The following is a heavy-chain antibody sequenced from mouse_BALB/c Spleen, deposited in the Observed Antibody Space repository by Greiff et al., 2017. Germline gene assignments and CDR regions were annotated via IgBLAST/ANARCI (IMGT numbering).Heavy chain of an antibody. CDR3: ARPYTTAYYYAMDY. D-gene: IGHD1-2*01. V-gene: IGHV5-6*01. CDR2: ISSGGSYT. CDR1: GFTFSSYG. Sequence: EVQGVESGGDLVKPGGSLKLSCAASGFTFSSYGMSWVRQTPDKRLEWVATISSGGSYTYYPDSVKGRFTISRDNAKNTLYLQMSSLKSEDTAMYYCARPYTTAYYYAMDYWGQGTSVTVSS. J-gene: IGHJ4*01.